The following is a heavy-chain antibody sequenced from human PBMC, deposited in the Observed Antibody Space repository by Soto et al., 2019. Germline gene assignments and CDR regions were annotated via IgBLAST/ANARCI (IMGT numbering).Heavy chain of an antibody. CDR2: IIPIFGTA. V-gene: IGHV1-69*01. J-gene: IGHJ6*02. D-gene: IGHD3-3*01. CDR1: GGTFSSYA. Sequence: QVQLVQSGAEVKKPGSSVKVSCKASGGTFSSYAISWVRQAPGQGLEWMGGIIPIFGTANYAQKFQGRVTIAADESTSTAYMELSSLRSEDTAVYYCARVGTIFGVPRGGMDVWGQGTTVTVSS. CDR3: ARVGTIFGVPRGGMDV.